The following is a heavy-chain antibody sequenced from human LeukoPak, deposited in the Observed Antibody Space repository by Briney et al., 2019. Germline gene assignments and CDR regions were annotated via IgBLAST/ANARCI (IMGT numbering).Heavy chain of an antibody. D-gene: IGHD3-10*01. CDR3: ARDEIDELLTGRGGMDV. CDR2: INGGNGNT. CDR1: GYTFTTYA. J-gene: IGHJ6*02. V-gene: IGHV1-3*01. Sequence: ASVKVSCKASGYTFTTYAMHWVRQAPGQRLEWMGWINGGNGNTKYSQKFQGSVTISRDTSASTAYMELSSLRSEDTAVYYCARDEIDELLTGRGGMDVWGQGTTVTGSS.